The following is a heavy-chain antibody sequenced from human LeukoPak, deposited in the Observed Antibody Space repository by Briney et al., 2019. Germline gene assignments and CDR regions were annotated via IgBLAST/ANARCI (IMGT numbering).Heavy chain of an antibody. V-gene: IGHV3-74*01. CDR1: GFTFSSYW. Sequence: GGSLRLSCAASGFTFSSYWMHWVRQAPGKGLVWVSRINSDGSSTSYADSVKGRFTISRDNAKNTLYLQMNSLRAEDTAVYYCASEPDYCDYTLDYWGQGTLVTVSS. J-gene: IGHJ4*02. CDR3: ASEPDYCDYTLDY. CDR2: INSDGSST. D-gene: IGHD4-17*01.